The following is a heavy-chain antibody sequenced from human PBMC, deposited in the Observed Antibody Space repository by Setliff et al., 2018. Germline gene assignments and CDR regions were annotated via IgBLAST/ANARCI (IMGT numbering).Heavy chain of an antibody. D-gene: IGHD3-9*01. CDR1: GGSINSGGYY. CDR3: ARALGFDPVYHYYMDV. CDR2: AYHSGST. Sequence: SETLSLTCTVSGGSINSGGYYWTWIRQHPGKGLEWIGCAYHSGSTYYNPSLKSRVAISVDTSKNQLSLKLSSVTAADTAVYYCARALGFDPVYHYYMDVWGKGTTVTVS. J-gene: IGHJ6*03. V-gene: IGHV4-31*03.